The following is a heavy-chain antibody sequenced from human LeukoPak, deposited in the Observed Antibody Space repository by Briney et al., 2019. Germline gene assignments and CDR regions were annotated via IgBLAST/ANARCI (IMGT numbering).Heavy chain of an antibody. CDR1: GFTFSSYW. J-gene: IGHJ4*02. D-gene: IGHD2-21*02. V-gene: IGHV3-7*01. CDR3: ARDSPNCGGDCYYFDY. Sequence: PGGSLRLSCAASGFTFSSYWMSWVRQAPGKGLEWVANIKQDGSEKYYVDSVKGRFTISRDNAKNPLYLQMNSLRAEDTAVYYCARDSPNCGGDCYYFDYWGQGTLVTVSS. CDR2: IKQDGSEK.